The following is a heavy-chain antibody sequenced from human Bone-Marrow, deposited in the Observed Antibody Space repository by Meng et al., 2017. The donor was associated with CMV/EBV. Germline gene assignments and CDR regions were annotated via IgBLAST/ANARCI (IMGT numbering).Heavy chain of an antibody. V-gene: IGHV4-59*01. Sequence: SETLSLTCAVYGRSFSSYYWSWIRQPPGKELEWIGYIYNSGSTNHNPSLKSRVTILVDMSKNQFSLKLISVTAADTAVYYCARASIVGVTLWFDPWGQGTLVTVSS. CDR3: ARASIVGVTLWFDP. CDR2: IYNSGST. CDR1: GRSFSSYY. D-gene: IGHD1-26*01. J-gene: IGHJ5*02.